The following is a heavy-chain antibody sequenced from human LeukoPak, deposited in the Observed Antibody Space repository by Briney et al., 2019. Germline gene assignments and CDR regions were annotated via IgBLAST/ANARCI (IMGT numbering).Heavy chain of an antibody. J-gene: IGHJ6*03. D-gene: IGHD4-23*01. CDR2: INWNGGST. V-gene: IGHV3-20*04. CDR1: GFTFDDYG. Sequence: GGSLRLSCAASGFTFDDYGMSWVRQAPGKGLEWVSGINWNGGSTGYADSVKGRFTISRDNAKNSLYLQMNSLRAEDTALYYCARAVENPIPYYYYMDVWGKGTTVTVSS. CDR3: ARAVENPIPYYYYMDV.